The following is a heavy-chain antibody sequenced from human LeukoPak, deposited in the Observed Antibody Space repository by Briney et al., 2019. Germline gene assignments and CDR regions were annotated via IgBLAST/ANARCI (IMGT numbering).Heavy chain of an antibody. CDR3: VKDQNYQLRL. CDR2: IHNDGSGT. V-gene: IGHV3-74*03. Sequence: GGSLRLSCAASGFPFVKSWMHWVRQAPGKGLVWVSRIHNDGSGTTYADSVKGRFTISRDNAKNTLFLQMNSLRAEDMATYYCVKDQNYQLRLWGQGTLVTVSS. J-gene: IGHJ4*02. D-gene: IGHD2-2*01. CDR1: GFPFVKSW.